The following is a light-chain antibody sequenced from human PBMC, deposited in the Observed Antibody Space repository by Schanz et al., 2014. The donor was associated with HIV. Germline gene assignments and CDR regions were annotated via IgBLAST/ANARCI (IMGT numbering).Light chain of an antibody. CDR1: QSVNTW. CDR3: QQYNYYPYT. Sequence: DIQMTQSPSTLSASVGDRVTITCRASQSVNTWLAWYQQKPGKAPKVLIYEASSLETGVPSTFSGSGSGTEFTLTISSLQSDDFATYYCQQYNYYPYTFGQGTKLEIK. CDR2: EAS. V-gene: IGKV1-5*03. J-gene: IGKJ2*01.